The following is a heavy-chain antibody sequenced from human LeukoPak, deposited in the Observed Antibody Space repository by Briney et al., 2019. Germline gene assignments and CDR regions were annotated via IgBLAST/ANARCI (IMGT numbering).Heavy chain of an antibody. CDR3: ARLLTLEYSSPNFDY. V-gene: IGHV4-59*01. CDR2: IYYSGST. Sequence: SETLSLTCTVPGGSISSYYWSWIRQPPGKGLEWIGYIYYSGSTNYSPSLKSRLTISVDTSKNQFSLKLSSVTAADTAVYYCARLLTLEYSSPNFDYWGQGTLVTVSS. CDR1: GGSISSYY. D-gene: IGHD6-6*01. J-gene: IGHJ4*02.